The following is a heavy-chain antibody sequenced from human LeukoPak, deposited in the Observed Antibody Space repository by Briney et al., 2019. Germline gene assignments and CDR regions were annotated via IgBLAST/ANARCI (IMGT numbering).Heavy chain of an antibody. V-gene: IGHV4-39*07. CDR2: INHSGST. D-gene: IGHD6-6*01. CDR1: GGSISSSSYH. J-gene: IGHJ5*02. Sequence: SETLSLTCTVSGGSISSSSYHWSWIRQPPGKGLEWIGEINHSGSTNYNPSLKSRVTISEDTSKNQFSLKLSSVTAADTAVYYCARIPRRAARPHWFDPWGQGTLVTVSS. CDR3: ARIPRRAARPHWFDP.